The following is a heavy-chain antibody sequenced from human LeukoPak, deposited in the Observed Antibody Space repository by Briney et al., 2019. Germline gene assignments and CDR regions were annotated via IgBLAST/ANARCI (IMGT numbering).Heavy chain of an antibody. Sequence: MASETLSLTCAVYGGSFSGYYWSWLRQPPGKGLEWIGEINHSGSTNYNPSLKSRVTISVDTSKNQFSLKLSSVTAADTAVYYCARGLVRFSPGLRPIWFDPWGQGTLVTVSS. CDR3: ARGLVRFSPGLRPIWFDP. CDR1: GGSFSGYY. J-gene: IGHJ5*02. CDR2: INHSGST. V-gene: IGHV4-34*01. D-gene: IGHD3-3*01.